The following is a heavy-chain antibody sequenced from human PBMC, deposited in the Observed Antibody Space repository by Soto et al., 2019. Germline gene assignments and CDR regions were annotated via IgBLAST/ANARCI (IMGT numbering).Heavy chain of an antibody. D-gene: IGHD3-10*01. CDR2: ISAYNGNT. Sequence: ASVKVSCKASGYTFTTYAISWVRQAPGQGLEWMGWISAYNGNTNYAQKLQGRVTMTTDTSTSTAYMELRSLRSDDTAVYYCARGGSGSYWVRWFDPWGQGTLVTVSS. CDR3: ARGGSGSYWVRWFDP. V-gene: IGHV1-18*01. J-gene: IGHJ5*02. CDR1: GYTFTTYA.